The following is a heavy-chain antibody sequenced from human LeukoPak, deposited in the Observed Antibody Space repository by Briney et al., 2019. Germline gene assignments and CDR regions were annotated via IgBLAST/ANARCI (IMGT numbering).Heavy chain of an antibody. CDR2: IYYSGST. CDR3: ARVGGTNYYYYGMDV. CDR1: GGSISSGGYY. Sequence: PSQTLSLTCTVSGGSISSGGYYWSWIRQHPGKGLEWIGYIYYSGSTYYNPSLKSRVTISVDTSKNQFSLKLSSVTAADTAVYYCARVGGTNYYYYGMDVWGQGTTVTVSS. V-gene: IGHV4-31*03. J-gene: IGHJ6*02. D-gene: IGHD2-2*01.